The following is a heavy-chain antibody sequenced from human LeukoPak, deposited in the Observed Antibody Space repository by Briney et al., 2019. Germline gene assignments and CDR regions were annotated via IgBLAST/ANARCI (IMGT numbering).Heavy chain of an antibody. CDR2: INPNSGGT. CDR3: ARGVSGTYRFDY. D-gene: IGHD1-26*01. J-gene: IGHJ4*02. V-gene: IGHV1-2*02. Sequence: ASVKVSCKASGYTFTAYYMHRVRQAPGQGLEWMGWINPNSGGTNYAQKFQGRVTMTRDTSISTAYMELSRLRSDDTAVYYCARGVSGTYRFDYWGQGTLVTVSS. CDR1: GYTFTAYY.